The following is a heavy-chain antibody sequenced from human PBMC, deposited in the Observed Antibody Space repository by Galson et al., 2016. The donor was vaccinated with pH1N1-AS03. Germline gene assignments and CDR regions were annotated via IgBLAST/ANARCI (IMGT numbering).Heavy chain of an antibody. CDR2: INPNTGNP. D-gene: IGHD4-11*01. Sequence: SVKVSCKASGYTFTNYALNWVRQAPGQGLEWMGWINPNTGNPTYAQGFRGRFVFSSERSVSTAYLQFSSLKAEDTAVYYCARARTTAAKGEIGFWGQGTLVTVSS. V-gene: IGHV7-4-1*02. J-gene: IGHJ4*02. CDR1: GYTFTNYA. CDR3: ARARTTAAKGEIGF.